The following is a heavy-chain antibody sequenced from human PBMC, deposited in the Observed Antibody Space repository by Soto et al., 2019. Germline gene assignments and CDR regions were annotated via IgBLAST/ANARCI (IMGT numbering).Heavy chain of an antibody. D-gene: IGHD1-1*01. J-gene: IGHJ4*02. Sequence: VASVKVSCKASGYTFTSYYMHWVRQAPGQGLEWMGIINPSGGSASYAQKFQGRVTMTRDTSTSTVYMELSSLRSEDTAVYYCARDFMSGGGIDYWAREPWSPSPQ. V-gene: IGHV1-46*01. CDR3: ARDFMSGGGIDY. CDR1: GYTFTSYY. CDR2: INPSGGSA.